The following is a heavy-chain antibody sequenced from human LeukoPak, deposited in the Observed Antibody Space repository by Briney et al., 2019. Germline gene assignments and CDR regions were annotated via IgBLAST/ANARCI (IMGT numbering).Heavy chain of an antibody. V-gene: IGHV3-7*01. J-gene: IGHJ4*02. CDR2: IKQDGSEK. D-gene: IGHD5-24*01. Sequence: GGSLRLSCAASGFTFSSYWMSWVRQAPGKGLEWVANIKQDGSEKYYVDSVKGRFTISRDNSKNTLYLQMNSLRAEDTAVYYCARDTAVATISPIDYWGQGTLVTVSS. CDR3: ARDTAVATISPIDY. CDR1: GFTFSSYW.